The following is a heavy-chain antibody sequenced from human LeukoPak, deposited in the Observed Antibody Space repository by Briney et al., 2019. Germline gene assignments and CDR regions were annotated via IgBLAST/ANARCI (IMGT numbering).Heavy chain of an antibody. Sequence: PGGSLRLTCAASEFTFSDYYMRWIRQAPAKGLEWVSYISSSGSTIYYADSVKGRFTTSRDNAKNSLYLQMNSLRAEDTAVYYCARHRGYYHKGYASDYWGQGTLVTVSS. CDR1: EFTFSDYY. CDR2: ISSSGSTI. D-gene: IGHD3-22*01. J-gene: IGHJ4*02. CDR3: ARHRGYYHKGYASDY. V-gene: IGHV3-11*04.